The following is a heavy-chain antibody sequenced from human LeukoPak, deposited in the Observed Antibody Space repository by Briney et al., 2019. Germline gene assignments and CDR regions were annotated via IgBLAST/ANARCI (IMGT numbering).Heavy chain of an antibody. V-gene: IGHV4-34*01. J-gene: IGHJ4*02. CDR1: GGSFSGYY. CDR2: INHSGST. CDR3: ARAYGDADY. Sequence: PSETLSLTCAVYGGSFSGYYWSWICQPPGKGLEWIGEINHSGSTNYNPSLKSRVTISVDTSKNQFSLKLSSVTAADTAVYYCARAYGDADYWGQGTLVTVSS. D-gene: IGHD4-17*01.